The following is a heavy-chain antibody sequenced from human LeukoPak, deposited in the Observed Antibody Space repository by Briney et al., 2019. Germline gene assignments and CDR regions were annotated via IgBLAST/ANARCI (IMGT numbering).Heavy chain of an antibody. J-gene: IGHJ4*02. CDR1: GFTFEDYT. V-gene: IGHV3-43*01. D-gene: IGHD3-22*01. Sequence: GGSLRLSCAASGFTFEDYTMHWVRQAPGKTLEWVSLINWHGTTYYTDSVKGRFTISRDNSKNSLYLQMDTLRREDTAFYYCVKDISCESSGSVFEYWGQGALVTVSS. CDR3: VKDISCESSGSVFEY. CDR2: INWHGTT.